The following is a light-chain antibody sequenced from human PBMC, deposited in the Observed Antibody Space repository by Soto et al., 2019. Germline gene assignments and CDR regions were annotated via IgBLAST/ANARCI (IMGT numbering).Light chain of an antibody. J-gene: IGLJ1*01. CDR1: SSDIGNYNY. Sequence: QSALTQPASVSGSPGQSITISCTGTSSDIGNYNYVSWYQQHPGKAPKLMIYDVSNQPSGVSNRFSGSKSGHAASLTISGLQAEDEADYYCSSYTSSSPLYVFGTGTKVTVL. CDR3: SSYTSSSPLYV. CDR2: DVS. V-gene: IGLV2-14*01.